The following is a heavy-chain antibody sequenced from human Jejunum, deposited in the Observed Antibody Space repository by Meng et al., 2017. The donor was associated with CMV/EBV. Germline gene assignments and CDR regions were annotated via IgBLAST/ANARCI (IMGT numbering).Heavy chain of an antibody. CDR2: FHTGGLTT. V-gene: IGHV3-23*01. J-gene: IGHJ6*02. Sequence: MTWVRQAPGKGLEWVSTFHTGGLTTYYADSVKGRFTISRDNSINTLFLQMNSLRPDDTAVYYCAKVFRRPFRGWSSAGGDYYGMDVWGQGTTVTVSS. D-gene: IGHD3-10*01. CDR3: AKVFRRPFRGWSSAGGDYYGMDV.